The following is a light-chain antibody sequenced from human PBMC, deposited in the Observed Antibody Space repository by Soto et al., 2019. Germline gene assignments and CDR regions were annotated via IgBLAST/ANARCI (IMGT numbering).Light chain of an antibody. CDR1: QSVGRNY. V-gene: IGKV3-20*01. CDR2: TAS. J-gene: IGKJ4*01. CDR3: QQYAASPLP. Sequence: ENVLTQSPGTLSLSPGERTTLSCRASQSVGRNYIAWFQQKPGQAPRLLMHTASVRATGIPDRFSGSGSGPDVTLTISRLEHEDVAVFYYQQYAASPLPFGGGTKVEL.